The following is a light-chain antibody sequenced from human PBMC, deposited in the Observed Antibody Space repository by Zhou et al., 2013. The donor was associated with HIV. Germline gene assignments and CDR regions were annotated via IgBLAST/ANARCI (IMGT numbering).Light chain of an antibody. CDR1: QDINFW. CDR3: QQTYNIPRT. Sequence: DIQMTQSPSSVSASVGDRVTITCRASQDINFWLAWYQQKPGKPPKLLIYAASSLQTGVPSRFSGRGSGTDFTLTISSLRPEDFATYYCQQTYNIPRTFGQGTTLDIK. V-gene: IGKV1-12*01. CDR2: AAS. J-gene: IGKJ1*01.